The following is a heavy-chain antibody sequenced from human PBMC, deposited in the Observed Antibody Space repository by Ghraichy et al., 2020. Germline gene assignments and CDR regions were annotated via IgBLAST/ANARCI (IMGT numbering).Heavy chain of an antibody. D-gene: IGHD5-18*01. CDR3: GRGGYIYGSNPVDY. CDR1: GFTFNTYY. CDR2: IKQDGGEK. V-gene: IGHV3-7*04. Sequence: GSLRLSCAASGFTFNTYYMTWVRQAPGKGLEWVANIKQDGGEKYYVDSVKGRFTISRDNAKDSVYLQMNSLRAEDTAVYYCGRGGYIYGSNPVDYWGQGTQVTVSS. J-gene: IGHJ4*02.